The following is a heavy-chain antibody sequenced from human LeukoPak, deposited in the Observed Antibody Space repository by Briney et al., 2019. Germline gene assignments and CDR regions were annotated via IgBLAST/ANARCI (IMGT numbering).Heavy chain of an antibody. V-gene: IGHV4-39*01. CDR1: GGSIGSSSYY. J-gene: IGHJ6*03. D-gene: IGHD3-10*01. CDR3: ATGGVGGSGKTGDYYYYMDV. CDR2: IYYSGSA. Sequence: SETLSLTCTVSGGSIGSSSYYWGWIRQPPGKGLEWIGSIYYSGSAYYNPSLKSRVTISVDTSKNQFSLKLSSVTAADTAVYYCATGGVGGSGKTGDYYYYMDVWGKGTTVTVSS.